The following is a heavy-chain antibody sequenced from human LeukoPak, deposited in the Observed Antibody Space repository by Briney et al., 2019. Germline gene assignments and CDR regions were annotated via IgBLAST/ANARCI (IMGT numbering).Heavy chain of an antibody. D-gene: IGHD1/OR15-1a*01. CDR3: ARSPGTRGTGVDY. V-gene: IGHV1-2*02. Sequence: ASVKVSCKASGYTFTGYYMHWVRQAPGQGLEWMGWINPNSGGTNYAQKFQGRVTMTRDTSISTAYMELSRLRSDDTAVYYCARSPGTRGTGVDYWGQGTLVTVSS. CDR2: INPNSGGT. J-gene: IGHJ4*02. CDR1: GYTFTGYY.